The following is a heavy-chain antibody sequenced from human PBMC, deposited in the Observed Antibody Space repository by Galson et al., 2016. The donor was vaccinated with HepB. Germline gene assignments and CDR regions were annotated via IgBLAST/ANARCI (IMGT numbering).Heavy chain of an antibody. D-gene: IGHD6-19*01. CDR2: ISGSGSST. J-gene: IGHJ4*02. CDR1: GFTLSSYA. CDR3: AKLSSRWYNDY. Sequence: SLRLSCAASGFTLSSYAMSWVRQAPGRGLEWVSTISGSGSSTFYADSVKGRFTISRDISKNTLYLQMSSLRAEDTAVYYCAKLSSRWYNDYWGQGTLVTVSS. V-gene: IGHV3-23*01.